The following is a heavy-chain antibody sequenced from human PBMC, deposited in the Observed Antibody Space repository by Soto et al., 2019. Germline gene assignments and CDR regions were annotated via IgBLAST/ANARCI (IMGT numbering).Heavy chain of an antibody. V-gene: IGHV3-53*01. D-gene: IGHD3-22*01. J-gene: IGHJ5*02. Sequence: GGSLRLSCAASGFTFSSNYMSWVRQAPGKGLEWVSVIYSGGSTYYADSVKGRFTISRDNSKNTLYLQMNSLRAEDTAVYYCARERSHDSSGYYYVDWFDPWGQGTLVTVSS. CDR3: ARERSHDSSGYYYVDWFDP. CDR2: IYSGGST. CDR1: GFTFSSNY.